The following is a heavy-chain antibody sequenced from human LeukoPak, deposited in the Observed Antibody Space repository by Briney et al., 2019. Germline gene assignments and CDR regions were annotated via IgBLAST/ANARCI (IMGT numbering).Heavy chain of an antibody. CDR1: GFTFDDYA. CDR3: AELGITMIGGV. Sequence: PGRSLRLSCAASGFTFDDYAMHWVRQAPGKGLERVSGISWNSGSIGYADSVKGRFTISRDNAKNSLYLQMNSLRAEDTAVYYCAELGITMIGGVWGKGTTVTISS. CDR2: ISWNSGSI. V-gene: IGHV3-9*01. D-gene: IGHD3-10*02. J-gene: IGHJ6*04.